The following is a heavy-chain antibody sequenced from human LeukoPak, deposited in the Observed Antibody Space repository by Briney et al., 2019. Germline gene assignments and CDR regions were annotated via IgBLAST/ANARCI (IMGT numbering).Heavy chain of an antibody. CDR2: INPSGGST. Sequence: ASVKVSCKASGYTFTSYYMHWVRLAPGQGLEWMGIINPSGGSTSYAQKFQGRVTMTRDTSTSTVYMELSSLRSEDTAVYYCASDYYDSSGYYDSRAPGIWGQGTMVTVSS. V-gene: IGHV1-46*03. D-gene: IGHD3-22*01. J-gene: IGHJ3*02. CDR3: ASDYYDSSGYYDSRAPGI. CDR1: GYTFTSYY.